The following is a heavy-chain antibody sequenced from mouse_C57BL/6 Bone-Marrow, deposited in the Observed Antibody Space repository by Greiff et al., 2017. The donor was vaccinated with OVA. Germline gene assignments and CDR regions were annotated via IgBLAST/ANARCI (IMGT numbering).Heavy chain of an antibody. V-gene: IGHV1-64*01. CDR2: IHPNSGST. Sequence: VQLQQPGAELVKPGASVKLSCKASGYTFTSYWMHWVKQRPGQGLEWIGMIHPNSGSTNYNEKFKSKATLTVDKSSSTAYMQLSSLTSEDSAVYYCAREGVYSDWFAYWGQGTLVTVSA. D-gene: IGHD2-1*01. CDR3: AREGVYSDWFAY. CDR1: GYTFTSYW. J-gene: IGHJ3*01.